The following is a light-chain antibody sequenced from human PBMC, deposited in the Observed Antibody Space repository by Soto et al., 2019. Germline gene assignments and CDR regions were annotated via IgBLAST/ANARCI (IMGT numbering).Light chain of an antibody. CDR1: QSVTTQ. Sequence: VVTRAAAASSLSPVEVVTPSCRASQSVTTQLAWYQQKPGQAPRLIIHGASSRATGVPDRITGSGSGTDFTLSISRLEPEDFAVYYCQHSGGLPRKFAQGTKADI. CDR3: QHSGGLPRK. CDR2: GAS. J-gene: IGKJ1*01. V-gene: IGKV3-20*01.